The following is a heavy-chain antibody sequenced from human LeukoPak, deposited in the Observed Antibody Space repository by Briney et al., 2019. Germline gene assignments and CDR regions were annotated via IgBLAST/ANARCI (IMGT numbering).Heavy chain of an antibody. CDR3: ARDRRVPADVSTENWYFDL. V-gene: IGHV1-69*05. CDR1: GGTFSSYA. CDR2: IIPIFGTA. Sequence: ASVKVSCKASGGTFSSYAISWVRQAPGQGLEWMGGIIPIFGTANYAQKFQGRVTITTDESTSTAYMELSSLRSEDTAVYYCARDRRVPADVSTENWYFDLWGRGTLVTVSS. J-gene: IGHJ2*01. D-gene: IGHD2-2*01.